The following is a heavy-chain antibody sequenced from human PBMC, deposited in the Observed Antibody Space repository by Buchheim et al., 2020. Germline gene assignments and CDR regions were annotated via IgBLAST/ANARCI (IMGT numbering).Heavy chain of an antibody. CDR3: ARDQWGYSSLDY. J-gene: IGHJ4*02. Sequence: QVQLVESGGGVVQPGRSLRLSCAASGFTFSSYAMHWVRQAPGKGLEWVAVISYDGSNKYYADSVKGRFTISRDNSKNTLYLQMNSLRAEDTAVYYCARDQWGYSSLDYWGQGT. D-gene: IGHD6-13*01. CDR1: GFTFSSYA. CDR2: ISYDGSNK. V-gene: IGHV3-30*01.